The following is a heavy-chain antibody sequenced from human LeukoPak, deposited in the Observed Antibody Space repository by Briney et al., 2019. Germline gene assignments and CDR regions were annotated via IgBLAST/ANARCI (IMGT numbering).Heavy chain of an antibody. J-gene: IGHJ6*02. CDR3: ARGELLPRNHYGLDV. CDR1: GGPINNYY. Sequence: SETLSLTCTVSGGPINNYYCNWIRQSPGKGLEWIGYIYYSENTNYNPSLKSRVTISVDTSKNQFSLRLTSVTAADTAVYYCARGELLPRNHYGLDVWGQGTTVTVSS. V-gene: IGHV4-59*01. D-gene: IGHD1-14*01. CDR2: IYYSENT.